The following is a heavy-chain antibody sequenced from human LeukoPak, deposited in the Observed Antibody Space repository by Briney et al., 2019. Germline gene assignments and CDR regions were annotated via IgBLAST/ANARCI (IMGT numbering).Heavy chain of an antibody. V-gene: IGHV1-18*01. Sequence: ASVKVSCKASGYTFNHHGISWVRQAPGQGLEWMGWISCFNGDTHYAQKFQGRVTMTEDTSTDTAYMDLTSLRSEDTAVYYCATNSGHSSGYYYYWGQGTLVTVSS. J-gene: IGHJ4*02. CDR2: ISCFNGDT. D-gene: IGHD3-22*01. CDR3: ATNSGHSSGYYYY. CDR1: GYTFNHHG.